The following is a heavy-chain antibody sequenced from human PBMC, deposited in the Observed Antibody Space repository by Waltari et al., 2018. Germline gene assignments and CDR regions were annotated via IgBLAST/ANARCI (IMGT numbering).Heavy chain of an antibody. Sequence: EVQLVQSGAEVKKPGESLKISCKGSGYSFTSYWIGWVRQMPGKGLEWMGISYPGDAETRYSPSFQGQVTISADKSISTAYRQWSSLKASDTAMYYCARALGVVVITDAFDIWGQGTMVTVSS. CDR3: ARALGVVVITDAFDI. J-gene: IGHJ3*02. V-gene: IGHV5-51*03. D-gene: IGHD3-22*01. CDR1: GYSFTSYW. CDR2: SYPGDAET.